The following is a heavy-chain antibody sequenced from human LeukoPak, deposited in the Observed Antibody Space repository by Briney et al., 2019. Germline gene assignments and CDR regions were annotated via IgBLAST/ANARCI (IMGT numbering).Heavy chain of an antibody. V-gene: IGHV3-74*01. J-gene: IGHJ4*02. CDR2: INGDGSAT. CDR3: ARPGVGFDY. CDR1: GFTLSSYW. Sequence: GSLRLSCAASGFTLSSYWMHWVRQAPEKGLVWVSRINGDGSATTYADSVRGRFTISRDNAKNTVYLQMNSLRAEDTAVYYCARPGVGFDYWGQGALVTVSS.